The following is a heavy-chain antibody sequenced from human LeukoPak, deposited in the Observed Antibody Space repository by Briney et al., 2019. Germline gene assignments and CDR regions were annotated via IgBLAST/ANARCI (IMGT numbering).Heavy chain of an antibody. J-gene: IGHJ5*02. CDR2: IYYSGST. CDR1: GDSISSYY. D-gene: IGHD4-17*01. Sequence: SETLSLTCTVSGDSISSYYWSWLRQPPGKGLEWIGYIYYSGSTNYNPSLKSRVTISVDTSKNQFSLKLSSVTAADTAVYYCARHRYGDGRAGFDPWGQGTLVTVSS. CDR3: ARHRYGDGRAGFDP. V-gene: IGHV4-59*08.